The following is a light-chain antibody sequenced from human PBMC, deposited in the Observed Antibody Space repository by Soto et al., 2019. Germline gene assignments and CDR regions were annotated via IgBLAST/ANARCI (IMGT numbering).Light chain of an antibody. J-gene: IGLJ1*01. CDR3: SSHTISSALHV. Sequence: QSALSPPASVSVSPGQSITISCTRTISHFVVYNYVSWYQHHPSKAPKLMSYGVSNRPSGVSNRFSGSKSGNTASLTISGLQADDEADYYGSSHTISSALHVFGTGTKVTVL. CDR2: GVS. CDR1: ISHFVVYNY. V-gene: IGLV2-14*01.